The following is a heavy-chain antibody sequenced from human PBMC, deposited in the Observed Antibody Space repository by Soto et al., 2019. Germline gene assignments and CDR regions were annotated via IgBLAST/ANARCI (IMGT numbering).Heavy chain of an antibody. CDR2: ISWNSGSI. V-gene: IGHV3-9*01. Sequence: EVQLVASGGGLVQPGRSLRLSCAASGFTFDDYAMHWVRQAPGKGLEWVSGISWNSGSIGYADSVKGRFTISRDNAKNSLYLQMNSLRAEDTALYYCAKDMECSGGSCYTGFDYWGQGTLVTVSS. CDR1: GFTFDDYA. CDR3: AKDMECSGGSCYTGFDY. J-gene: IGHJ4*02. D-gene: IGHD2-15*01.